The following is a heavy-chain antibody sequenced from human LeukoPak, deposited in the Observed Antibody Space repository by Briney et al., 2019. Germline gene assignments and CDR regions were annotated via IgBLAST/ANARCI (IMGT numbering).Heavy chain of an antibody. D-gene: IGHD2-15*01. V-gene: IGHV3-48*03. CDR1: ASTLSSYE. CDR2: ISSSGSTI. CDR3: ARSGGSILTRYYFDY. J-gene: IGHJ4*02. Sequence: PGRSLRLSCSPSASTLSSYEISSVSQAPGKGLEWVSYISSSGSTICYADSVKGRFTISRDNAKNSLYLQMNSLRAEDTAVYCCARSGGSILTRYYFDYWGQGTLVTVSS.